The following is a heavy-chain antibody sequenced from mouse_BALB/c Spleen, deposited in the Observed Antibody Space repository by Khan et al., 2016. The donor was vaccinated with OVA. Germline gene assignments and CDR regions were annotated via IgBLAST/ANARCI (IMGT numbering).Heavy chain of an antibody. CDR2: IYPGTGHT. J-gene: IGHJ4*01. V-gene: IGHV1S132*01. CDR1: GYIFTSYW. CDR3: ARWGYDGSSAMDY. D-gene: IGHD2-3*01. Sequence: QVQLQQSGAELVRPGASVKLSCKTSGYIFTSYWIHWVKQRPGQGLEWIGRIYPGTGHTYYNEKFKGKATLTADKSSRTAYMQLSSLTSEDSAVYFCARWGYDGSSAMDYWGQGTSVTVSS.